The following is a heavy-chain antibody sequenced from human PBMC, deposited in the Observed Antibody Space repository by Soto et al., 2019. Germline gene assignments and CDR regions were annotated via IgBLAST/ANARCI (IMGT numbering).Heavy chain of an antibody. CDR2: IIPIVGKA. D-gene: IGHD4-17*01. V-gene: IGHV1-69*02. CDR3: ASHDFGNYVFWFDP. Sequence: QVQLVQSGAEVKKPGTSVKVSCKASGGTFTNYIISWVRQAPGHGLEWMGRIIPIVGKANYAQNFQGRVRITAEKSTSTAYMELSSLRSDDAAVYYSASHDFGNYVFWFDPWGQGTLVTVSS. J-gene: IGHJ5*02. CDR1: GGTFTNYI.